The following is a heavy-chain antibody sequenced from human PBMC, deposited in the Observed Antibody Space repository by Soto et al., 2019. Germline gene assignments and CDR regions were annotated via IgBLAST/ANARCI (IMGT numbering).Heavy chain of an antibody. CDR2: AQNSGNT. J-gene: IGHJ4*02. CDR1: GVSMRGYY. V-gene: IGHV4-59*01. CDR3: AGEINRVIGD. D-gene: IGHD2-15*01. Sequence: QAQLQESGPGLVKPSETLSLTCSVSGVSMRGYYWTWIRQSPGKGLEWIGSAQNSGNTNYNPSLKSRVTRSVDTSKNQFSLKLNSVTAADTAVYYCAGEINRVIGDWGQGNLVTVSS.